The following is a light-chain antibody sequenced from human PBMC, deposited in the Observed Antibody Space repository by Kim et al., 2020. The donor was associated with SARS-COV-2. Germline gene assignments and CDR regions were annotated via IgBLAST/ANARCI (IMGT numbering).Light chain of an antibody. CDR1: SSNIGANYD. Sequence: QSVLTQPPSVSGAPGQRVTISCTGSSSNIGANYDVHWYQQLPGSAPTLLIFDNNRRPSGVPDRFSGSRSGASASLAITGLQAEDEGMYHCQSFDSRLYSWVFGGGTQLTVL. J-gene: IGLJ3*02. CDR2: DNN. CDR3: QSFDSRLYSWV. V-gene: IGLV1-40*01.